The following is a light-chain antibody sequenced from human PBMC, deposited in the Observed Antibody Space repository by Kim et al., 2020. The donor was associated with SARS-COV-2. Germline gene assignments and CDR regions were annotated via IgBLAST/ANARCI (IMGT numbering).Light chain of an antibody. CDR3: SSYAGSNNLV. Sequence: QSVTISCTGTSRDVGGYNYVSWYQQHPGKAPKLMIYEVSKRPSGVPDRFSGSKSGNTASLTVSGLQAEDEADYYCSSYAGSNNLVFGGGTQLTVL. CDR1: SRDVGGYNY. CDR2: EVS. V-gene: IGLV2-8*01. J-gene: IGLJ2*01.